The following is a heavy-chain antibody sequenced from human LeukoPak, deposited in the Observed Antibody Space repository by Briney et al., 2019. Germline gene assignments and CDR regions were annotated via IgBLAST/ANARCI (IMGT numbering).Heavy chain of an antibody. CDR1: GGSISSYY. J-gene: IGHJ2*01. CDR3: ARARVANLGFDL. Sequence: SETLSLTCTVSGGSISSYYWSWIRQPPGKGLEWIGYIYYSGSTNYNPSLKSRVTISVDTSKNQFSLKLSSVTAADTAVYYCARARVANLGFDLWSRGTLVTVSS. CDR2: IYYSGST. V-gene: IGHV4-59*01. D-gene: IGHD2-15*01.